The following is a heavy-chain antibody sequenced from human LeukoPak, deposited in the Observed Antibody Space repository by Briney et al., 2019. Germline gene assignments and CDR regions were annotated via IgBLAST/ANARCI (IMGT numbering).Heavy chain of an antibody. CDR1: GFTFDDYG. CDR2: IKQDGSEK. J-gene: IGHJ4*02. CDR3: VTDIVVVVAATDF. Sequence: GGSLRLSCAASGFTFDDYGMSWVRQAPGKGLEWVANIKQDGSEKYYVDSVKGRFTISRDNAKNSLYLQMNSLRAEDTAVYYCVTDIVVVVAATDFWGQGTLVTVSS. D-gene: IGHD2-15*01. V-gene: IGHV3-7*04.